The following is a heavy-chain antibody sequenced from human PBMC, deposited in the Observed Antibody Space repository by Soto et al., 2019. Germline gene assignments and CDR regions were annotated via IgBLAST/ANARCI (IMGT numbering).Heavy chain of an antibody. J-gene: IGHJ6*02. CDR1: GFTFSSYS. D-gene: IGHD4-4*01. V-gene: IGHV3-48*02. Sequence: GGSLRLSCAASGFTFSSYSMNWVRQAPGKGLEWVSYISSSSSTIYYADSVKGRFTISRDNAKNSLYLQMDSLRDEDTAVYYCARDPGVYSNYLRGYYYGMDVWGQGTTVTVSS. CDR2: ISSSSSTI. CDR3: ARDPGVYSNYLRGYYYGMDV.